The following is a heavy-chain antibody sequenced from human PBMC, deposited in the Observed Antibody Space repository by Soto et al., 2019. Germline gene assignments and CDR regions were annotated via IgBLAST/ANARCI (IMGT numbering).Heavy chain of an antibody. J-gene: IGHJ4*02. CDR3: AKDYYDSSGYVHYFDY. Sequence: GESLKISCAASGFTFSSYAMSWVRQAPGKGLEWVSAISGSGGSTYYADSVKGRFTISRDNSKNTLYLQMNSLRAEDTAVYYCAKDYYDSSGYVHYFDYWGQGTLVTVSS. V-gene: IGHV3-23*01. D-gene: IGHD3-22*01. CDR1: GFTFSSYA. CDR2: ISGSGGST.